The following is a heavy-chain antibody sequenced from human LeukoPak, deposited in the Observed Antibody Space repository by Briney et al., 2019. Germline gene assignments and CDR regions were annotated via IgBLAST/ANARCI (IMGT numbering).Heavy chain of an antibody. D-gene: IGHD3-3*01. CDR2: IYYSGST. Sequence: SGTLSLTCTVPGGSISSYYWSWIRQPPGKGLEWIGYIYYSGSTNYNPSLKSRVTISVDTSKNQFSLKLSSVTAADTAVYYCAGTEKRFLEWLSFYYWVQGTLVTVSS. CDR1: GGSISSYY. CDR3: AGTEKRFLEWLSFYY. V-gene: IGHV4-59*01. J-gene: IGHJ4*02.